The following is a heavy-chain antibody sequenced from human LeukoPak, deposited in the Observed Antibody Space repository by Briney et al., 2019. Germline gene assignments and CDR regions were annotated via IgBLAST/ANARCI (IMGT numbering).Heavy chain of an antibody. D-gene: IGHD3-22*01. Sequence: PGGSLRLSCAASGFIFSSYGMHWVRQAPGKGLEWVAFIRYDGTNKYYADSVKGRFTISRDNSKNTLYLQMNSLRAEDTAVYYCEVYYDSSGSALDYWGQGTLVTVSS. J-gene: IGHJ4*02. CDR3: EVYYDSSGSALDY. CDR2: IRYDGTNK. V-gene: IGHV3-30*02. CDR1: GFIFSSYG.